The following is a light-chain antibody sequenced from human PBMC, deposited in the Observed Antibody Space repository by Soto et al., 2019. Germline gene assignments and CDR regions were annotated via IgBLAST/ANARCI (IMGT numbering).Light chain of an antibody. CDR1: QSVSSSY. V-gene: IGKV3D-20*02. CDR3: QQQST. Sequence: EIVLTQSPATLSLSPGERAALSCRASQSVSSSYLAWYQQKPGQAPRLLIYGASSRATGIPDRFSGSGSGTDFTLTISRLEPEDFAVYYCQQQSTFGQGTKVDIK. CDR2: GAS. J-gene: IGKJ1*01.